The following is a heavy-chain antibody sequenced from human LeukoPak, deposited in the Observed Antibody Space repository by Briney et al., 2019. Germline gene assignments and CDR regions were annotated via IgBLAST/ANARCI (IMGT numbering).Heavy chain of an antibody. CDR2: TYYRSKWYN. V-gene: IGHV6-1*01. Sequence: SQTLSLTCAISGDSVSSNSAAWDWIRQSPSRGLEWLGRTYYRSKWYNDYAVSVKSRITINTDTSKNQFSLQLNSVTPEDTAVYYCARVVGLGYSYGDDAFDIWGQGTMVTVSS. CDR3: ARVVGLGYSYGDDAFDI. J-gene: IGHJ3*02. D-gene: IGHD5-18*01. CDR1: GDSVSSNSAA.